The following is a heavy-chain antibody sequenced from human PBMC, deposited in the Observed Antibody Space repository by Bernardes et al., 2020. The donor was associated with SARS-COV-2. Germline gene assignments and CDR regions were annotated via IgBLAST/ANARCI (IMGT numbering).Heavy chain of an antibody. V-gene: IGHV4-39*01. CDR1: GGSISSSSYY. D-gene: IGHD2-2*01. CDR3: ARHTKGYCSSTSCSRAIDY. CDR2: IYYSGST. Sequence: SETLSLTCTVSGGSISSSSYYWGWIRQPPGKGLEWIGSIYYSGSTYYNPSLKSRVTISVDTSKNQFSLKLSSVTAADTAVYYCARHTKGYCSSTSCSRAIDYWGQGTLVTVSS. J-gene: IGHJ4*02.